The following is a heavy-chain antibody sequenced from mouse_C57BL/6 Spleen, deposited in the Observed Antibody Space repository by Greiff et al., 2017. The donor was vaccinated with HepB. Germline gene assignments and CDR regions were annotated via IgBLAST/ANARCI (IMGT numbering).Heavy chain of an antibody. Sequence: QVHVKQSGAELVKPGASVKISCKASGYAFSSYWMNWVKQRPGKGLEWIGQIYPGDGDTNYNGKFKGKATLTADKSSSTAYMQLSSLTSEDSAVYFCARSDYYGSSYSYWYFDVWGTGTTVTVSS. D-gene: IGHD1-1*01. V-gene: IGHV1-80*01. J-gene: IGHJ1*03. CDR3: ARSDYYGSSYSYWYFDV. CDR2: IYPGDGDT. CDR1: GYAFSSYW.